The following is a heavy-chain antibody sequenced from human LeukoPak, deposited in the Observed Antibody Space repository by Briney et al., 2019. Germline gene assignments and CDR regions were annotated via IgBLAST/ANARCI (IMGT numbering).Heavy chain of an antibody. D-gene: IGHD2-2*02. J-gene: IGHJ3*02. Sequence: SQTLSLTCTVSGGSISSGGSYWSWIRQHPGKGLEWIGYIYYSGSTYYNPSLKSRVTISVDTSKNQFSLKLSSVTAADTAVYYCARVVRYTNAFDIWGQGTMVTVSS. CDR3: ARVVRYTNAFDI. CDR1: GGSISSGGSY. CDR2: IYYSGST. V-gene: IGHV4-31*03.